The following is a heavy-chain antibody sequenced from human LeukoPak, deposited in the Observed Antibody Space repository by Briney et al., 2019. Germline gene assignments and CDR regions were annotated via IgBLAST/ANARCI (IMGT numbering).Heavy chain of an antibody. V-gene: IGHV3-23*01. D-gene: IGHD2-2*01. Sequence: GGSVRLSCTASGFTFTNHAMSWVRQPPGKGLEWVSALTGGGGSTYYADSVKGRFTVSRDNSESTLYLQMESLRAEDTATYYCAKLASLCTSTSCVRGGFDYWGQGTLVTVS. CDR2: LTGGGGST. CDR1: GFTFTNHA. CDR3: AKLASLCTSTSCVRGGFDY. J-gene: IGHJ4*02.